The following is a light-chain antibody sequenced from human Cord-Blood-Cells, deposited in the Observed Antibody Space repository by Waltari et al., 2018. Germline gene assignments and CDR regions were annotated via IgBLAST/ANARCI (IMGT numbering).Light chain of an antibody. V-gene: IGLV3-27*01. CDR2: KDR. Sequence: SYELTQPSSVSVSPGQTARITCSGDVLSKNYARWFQQKPGQAPVLVIYKDRERPSGSPERFSGSSSGNTVTLTISGAQVEDEADYYCYSAADNNLVFGGGTKLTVL. CDR3: YSAADNNLV. J-gene: IGLJ3*02. CDR1: VLSKNY.